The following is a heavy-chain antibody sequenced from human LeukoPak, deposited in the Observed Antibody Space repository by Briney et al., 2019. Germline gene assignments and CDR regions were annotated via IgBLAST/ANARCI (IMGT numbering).Heavy chain of an antibody. CDR3: ARSTRTYAFDI. CDR2: INTNTGNP. CDR1: GYTFTNYA. J-gene: IGHJ3*02. V-gene: IGHV7-4-1*02. Sequence: ASVKVSCTASGYTFTNYAMNWVRQAPGQGLEWMGWINTNTGNPTYAQGFTGRFVFSLDTSVSTAYLQISSLKAEDTAVYYCARSTRTYAFDIWGQGTMVTVSS. D-gene: IGHD1/OR15-1a*01.